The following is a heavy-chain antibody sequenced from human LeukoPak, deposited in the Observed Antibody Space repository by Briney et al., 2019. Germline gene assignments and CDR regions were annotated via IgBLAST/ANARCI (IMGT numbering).Heavy chain of an antibody. D-gene: IGHD3-10*01. CDR2: INPSGGGT. CDR3: AREGSGSLPHLDH. V-gene: IGHV1-46*01. Sequence: ASVKVSCKASGYTFTSHYMQWVRLAPGQGLEWMGIINPSGGGTRYAQKIRGRVTMTRDTSTSTVYMELSSLRSEDTAVYYCAREGSGSLPHLDHWGQGTLVTVSS. J-gene: IGHJ4*02. CDR1: GYTFTSHY.